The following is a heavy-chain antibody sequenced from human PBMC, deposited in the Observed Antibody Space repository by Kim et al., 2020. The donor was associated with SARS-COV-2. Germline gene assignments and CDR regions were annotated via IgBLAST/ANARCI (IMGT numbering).Heavy chain of an antibody. V-gene: IGHV1-46*01. D-gene: IGHD5-18*01. CDR3: ARSTGGYSYGYFGY. J-gene: IGHJ4*02. Sequence: AQKSQGRVPMTRDTSTSTVYMELSSLRSEDTAVYYCARSTGGYSYGYFGYWGQGTLVTVSS.